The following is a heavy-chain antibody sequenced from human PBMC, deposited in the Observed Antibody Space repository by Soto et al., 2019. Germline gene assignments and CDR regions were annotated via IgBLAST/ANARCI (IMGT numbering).Heavy chain of an antibody. J-gene: IGHJ6*02. Sequence: GGSLRLSCAASGFTFSSYAMSWVRQAPGKGLEWVSAISGSGGSTYYADSVKGRFSISRDNSKNTLYLQMSSLRTEDTAVYYCARSVMVMYYYGLDIWGQGTTVTVSS. CDR2: ISGSGGST. CDR3: ARSVMVMYYYGLDI. D-gene: IGHD2-8*01. V-gene: IGHV3-23*01. CDR1: GFTFSSYA.